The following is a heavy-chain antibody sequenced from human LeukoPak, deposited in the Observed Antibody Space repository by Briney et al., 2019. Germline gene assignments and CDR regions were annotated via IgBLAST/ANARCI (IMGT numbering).Heavy chain of an antibody. D-gene: IGHD2-8*01. J-gene: IGHJ4*02. Sequence: SETLSLTCTVSGGSISSSSYYWGWIRQPPGMRLEWIGTISYSEKTYYNPSLQSRVSISVDTSKNQFSLKLSSVTAADTAVYYCARHGSRIAPTMYYWGQGILVTVSS. V-gene: IGHV4-39*01. CDR1: GGSISSSSYY. CDR2: ISYSEKT. CDR3: ARHGSRIAPTMYY.